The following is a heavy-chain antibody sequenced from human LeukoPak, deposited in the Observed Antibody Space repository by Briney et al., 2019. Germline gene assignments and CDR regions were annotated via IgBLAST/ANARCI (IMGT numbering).Heavy chain of an antibody. CDR3: AREEVGAFDY. CDR2: INHSGST. J-gene: IGHJ4*02. V-gene: IGHV4-34*01. CDR1: GGSFSTYY. D-gene: IGHD1-26*01. Sequence: SETLSLTCAVYGGSFSTYYWSWIRQPPGKGLEWIGEINHSGSTNYNPSLKSRVTISVDTSKNQFSLELSSVTAADAAVYYCAREEVGAFDYWGQGTLVTVSS.